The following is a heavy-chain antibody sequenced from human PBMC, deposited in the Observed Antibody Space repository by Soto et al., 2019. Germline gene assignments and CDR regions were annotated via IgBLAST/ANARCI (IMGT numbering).Heavy chain of an antibody. Sequence: GGSLRLSCAASGFTFNIYAMSWVRQAPGKGLEWVSAISGSGGGTYYADSVEGRFTISRDNSNNTLYLQMSSLRAEDTAVYYCAKARAQYYDFWSGYPVDYWGQGTLVTVSS. D-gene: IGHD3-3*01. V-gene: IGHV3-23*01. J-gene: IGHJ4*02. CDR3: AKARAQYYDFWSGYPVDY. CDR1: GFTFNIYA. CDR2: ISGSGGGT.